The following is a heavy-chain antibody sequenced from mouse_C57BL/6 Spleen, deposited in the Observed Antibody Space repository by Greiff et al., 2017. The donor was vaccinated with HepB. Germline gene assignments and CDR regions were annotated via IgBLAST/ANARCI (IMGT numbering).Heavy chain of an antibody. Sequence: QVQLQQSGPELVKPGASVKISCKASGYAFSSSWMNWVKQRPGKGLEWIGRIYPGDGDTNYNGKFKGKATLTADKTSSTAYMQLSSLTSEDSAVYFCAGGGTRYFDVWGTGTTVTVSS. V-gene: IGHV1-82*01. CDR1: GYAFSSSW. CDR2: IYPGDGDT. D-gene: IGHD4-1*01. J-gene: IGHJ1*03. CDR3: AGGGTRYFDV.